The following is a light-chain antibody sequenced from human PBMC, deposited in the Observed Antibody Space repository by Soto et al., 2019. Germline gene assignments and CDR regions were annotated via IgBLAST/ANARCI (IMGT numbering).Light chain of an antibody. Sequence: EVVMTQSPATLSVSPGERATLSCRASQSINNDLAWYQHKPGQAPRLLIYGASTRAIGVPARFSGSGSVTEFTLTIDSLQSDDFAVYYCQQYDNWPPITFGQGTRLEIK. CDR1: QSINND. CDR2: GAS. V-gene: IGKV3-15*01. J-gene: IGKJ5*01. CDR3: QQYDNWPPIT.